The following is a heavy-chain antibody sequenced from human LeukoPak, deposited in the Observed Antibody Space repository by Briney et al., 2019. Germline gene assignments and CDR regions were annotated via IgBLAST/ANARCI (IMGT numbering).Heavy chain of an antibody. Sequence: GGSLRLSCAASGFTFSSYSMNWVRQAPGKGLEWVSYISSSSSTIYYADSVKGRFTISRDNAKSSLYLQMNSLRAEDTAVYYCARDNPPDDFWSGYYNLHYFDYWGQGTLVTVSS. J-gene: IGHJ4*02. V-gene: IGHV3-48*01. CDR2: ISSSSSTI. CDR3: ARDNPPDDFWSGYYNLHYFDY. D-gene: IGHD3-3*01. CDR1: GFTFSSYS.